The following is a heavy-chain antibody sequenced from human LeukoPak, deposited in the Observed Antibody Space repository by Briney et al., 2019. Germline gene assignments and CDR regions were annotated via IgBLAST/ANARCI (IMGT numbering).Heavy chain of an antibody. V-gene: IGHV3-53*01. J-gene: IGHJ4*02. Sequence: GGSLRLSCAASGFTVSSNYMSWVRQAPGKGLEWVSVIYSGGSTYYADSVKGRFTISRDNSKNTLYLQMNGLREEDTAVYYCAKDMPLDYWGQGTLVTVSS. CDR3: AKDMPLDY. CDR2: IYSGGST. CDR1: GFTVSSNY. D-gene: IGHD2-2*01.